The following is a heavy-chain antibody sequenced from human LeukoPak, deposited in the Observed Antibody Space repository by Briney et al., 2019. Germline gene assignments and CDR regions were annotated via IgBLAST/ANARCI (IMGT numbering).Heavy chain of an antibody. CDR3: ARHSRSYYDFDY. J-gene: IGHJ4*02. CDR1: GDSISSYY. D-gene: IGHD1-26*01. V-gene: IGHV4-59*08. Sequence: PSETLSLTCTVSGDSISSYYWSWIRQPPGKGLEWIGYIYYSGSANYNPSLKSRVTISVDTSKNHFSLKLSSVTGADTAVYYCARHSRSYYDFDYWGQGTLVTVSS. CDR2: IYYSGSA.